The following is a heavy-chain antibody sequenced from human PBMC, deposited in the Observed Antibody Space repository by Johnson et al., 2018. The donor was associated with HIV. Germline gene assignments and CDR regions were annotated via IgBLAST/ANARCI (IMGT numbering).Heavy chain of an antibody. V-gene: IGHV3-73*01. D-gene: IGHD6-19*01. CDR2: IRSKANSYAT. CDR1: GFTFSGSA. J-gene: IGHJ3*02. CDR3: ARERGDSSRTAFDI. Sequence: MLLVESGGGLVQPGGSLKLSCAASGFTFSGSAVHWVRQASGKGLEWVGHIRSKANSYATTYAASVKGRFTISRDDSKNTAYLQMNSLKTEDTAVYYCARERGDSSRTAFDIWGQGTMVTVSS.